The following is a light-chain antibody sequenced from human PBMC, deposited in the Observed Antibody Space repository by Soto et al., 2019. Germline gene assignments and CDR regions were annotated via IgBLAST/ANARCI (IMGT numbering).Light chain of an antibody. Sequence: QAVVTQPPSASGTPGQRVTISCSGSNSNIGSNTVNWYHQLPGTAPKLLIYSNNQRPSGVPDRFSGSKSGTSASLAISGLQSEDEADYYCAAWDDSLNGDWVFGGGTQLTVL. CDR3: AAWDDSLNGDWV. CDR2: SNN. CDR1: NSNIGSNT. V-gene: IGLV1-44*01. J-gene: IGLJ3*02.